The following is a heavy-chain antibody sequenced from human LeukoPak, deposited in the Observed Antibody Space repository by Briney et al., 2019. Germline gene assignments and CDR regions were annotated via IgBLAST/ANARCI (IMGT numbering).Heavy chain of an antibody. D-gene: IGHD2/OR15-2a*01. CDR3: ARTLKNFVFDY. CDR2: IYSGGDT. V-gene: IGHV3-NL1*01. J-gene: IGHJ4*02. Sequence: GGSLRLSCAASGFTFSSYGMHWVRQAPGKGLEWVSVIYSGGDTYYADSVKGRFTISRDNSKNTLYLQMNSLRAEDTAVYYCARTLKNFVFDYWGQGTLVTVSS. CDR1: GFTFSSYG.